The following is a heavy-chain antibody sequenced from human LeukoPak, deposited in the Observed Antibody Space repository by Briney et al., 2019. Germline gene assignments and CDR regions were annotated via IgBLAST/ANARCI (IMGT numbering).Heavy chain of an antibody. Sequence: ASVKVSCKASGYTFTSYDINWVRQATGQGLEWMGWMNPNRGNTGYAQKFQGRVTMTRNTSISTAYMELSSLRSEDTAVYYCAREIFGVVMPLNWFDPWGQGTLVTVSS. V-gene: IGHV1-8*01. J-gene: IGHJ5*02. D-gene: IGHD3-3*01. CDR1: GYTFTSYD. CDR2: MNPNRGNT. CDR3: AREIFGVVMPLNWFDP.